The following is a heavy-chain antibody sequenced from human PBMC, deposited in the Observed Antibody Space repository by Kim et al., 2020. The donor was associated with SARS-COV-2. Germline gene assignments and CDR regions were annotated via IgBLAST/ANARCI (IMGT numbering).Heavy chain of an antibody. CDR2: IGGSDTM. V-gene: IGHV3-48*02. J-gene: IGHJ4*02. CDR3: ARDRNAIGDY. Sequence: GGSLRLSCAASGFTFSNYNMNWVRQAPGRGLEWVANIGGSDTMYYADSVKGRFTISRDNAKNSLYLQLNSLRDEDTAVYYCARDRNAIGDYWGRGTLVPV. CDR1: GFTFSNYN.